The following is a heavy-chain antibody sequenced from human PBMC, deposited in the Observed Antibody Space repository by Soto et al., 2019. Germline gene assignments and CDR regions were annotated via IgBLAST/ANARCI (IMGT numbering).Heavy chain of an antibody. D-gene: IGHD3-22*01. CDR3: ATDDSSGHPRGY. CDR2: IIPIFGTA. J-gene: IGHJ4*02. Sequence: GASVKVSCKASGGTFSSYAISWVRQAPGQGLEWMGGIIPIFGTANYAQKFQGRVTITADESTSTAYMELSGLRSEDTAVYYCATDDSSGHPRGYWGQGPLVTVSS. V-gene: IGHV1-69*13. CDR1: GGTFSSYA.